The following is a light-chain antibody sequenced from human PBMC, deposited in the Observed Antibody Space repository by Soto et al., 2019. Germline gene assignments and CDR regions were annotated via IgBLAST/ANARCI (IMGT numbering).Light chain of an antibody. CDR1: QSISRN. CDR2: AAS. V-gene: IGKV1-39*01. J-gene: IGKJ1*01. CDR3: QQSYSSPQT. Sequence: DIQMTQSPTSLSASVGDSVTITCRASQSISRNLNWYQQKPGKAPKLLIDAASSLQSGVPSRFSGGGAGTDFTFTISSLQHEDFANYFCQQSYSSPQTFGQGTKVEIK.